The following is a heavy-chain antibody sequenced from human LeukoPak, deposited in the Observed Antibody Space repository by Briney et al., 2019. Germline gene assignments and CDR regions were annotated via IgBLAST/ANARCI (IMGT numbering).Heavy chain of an antibody. V-gene: IGHV4-30-4*08. J-gene: IGHJ4*02. CDR2: IYYSGST. CDR3: ARAWDTAMVDY. D-gene: IGHD5-18*01. Sequence: SQTLSPTCTVSGGSISSGDYYWSWIRQPPGKGLEWIGYIYYSGSTYYNPSLKSRVTISVDTSKNQFSLKLSSVTAADTAVYYCARAWDTAMVDYWGQGTLVTVSS. CDR1: GGSISSGDYY.